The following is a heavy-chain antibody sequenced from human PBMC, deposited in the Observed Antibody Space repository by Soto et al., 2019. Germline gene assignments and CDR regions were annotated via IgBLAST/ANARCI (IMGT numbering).Heavy chain of an antibody. J-gene: IGHJ5*02. CDR2: IFYSGST. Sequence: KTSETLSLTCTVSGGSVNSGDYYWSWIRQTPGKGLEWIGYIFYSGSTNLNPSLKSRVTISLDTSKNQFSPKLTSVTAADTAVYYCARVYPGYGPRITIAGRGVRWFDPWGQGTLVTVSS. CDR3: ARVYPGYGPRITIAGRGVRWFDP. D-gene: IGHD6-13*01. CDR1: GGSVNSGDYY. V-gene: IGHV4-61*08.